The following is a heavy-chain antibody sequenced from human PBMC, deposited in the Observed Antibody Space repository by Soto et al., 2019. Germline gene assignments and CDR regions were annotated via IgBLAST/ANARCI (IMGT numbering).Heavy chain of an antibody. CDR3: ARARIAVADTAEVDC. J-gene: IGHJ4*02. CDR1: GGSISSSNC. CDR2: IYHGGST. V-gene: IGHV4-4*02. Sequence: PSETLSLTCAVSGGSISSSNCWSWVRQPPGKGLEWIGEIYHGGSTEYNPSLKSRVTISVDKSKNQFSLKLTSVTAADTAMYFCARARIAVADTAEVDCWGQANLVTAS. D-gene: IGHD6-19*01.